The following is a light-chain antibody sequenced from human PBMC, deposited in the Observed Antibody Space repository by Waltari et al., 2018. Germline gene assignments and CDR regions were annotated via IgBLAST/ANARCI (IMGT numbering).Light chain of an antibody. CDR1: SSDVGAYNF. CDR3: SSYTTISTTV. Sequence: QSALAQPASVSGSPGQSITISCTATSSDVGAYNFVSWYQHHPGKAPKLILYDVSRWPSGVSNRFSGSKSGNTASLTISGLQAEDEADYYCSSYTTISTTVFGGGTKVTVL. CDR2: DVS. J-gene: IGLJ2*01. V-gene: IGLV2-14*01.